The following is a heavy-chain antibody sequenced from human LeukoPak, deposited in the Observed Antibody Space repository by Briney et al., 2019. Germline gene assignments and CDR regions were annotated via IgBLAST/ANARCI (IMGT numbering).Heavy chain of an antibody. J-gene: IGHJ4*02. D-gene: IGHD3-22*01. Sequence: SETLSLTCAVYGGSFSGYYWSWIRQPPGKGLEWIGEINHSGSTNYNPSLKGRVTISVDTSKNQFSLKLSSVTAADTAVYYCASNYYYDSSGYQGGEVYWGQGTLVTVSS. CDR2: INHSGST. V-gene: IGHV4-34*01. CDR1: GGSFSGYY. CDR3: ASNYYYDSSGYQGGEVY.